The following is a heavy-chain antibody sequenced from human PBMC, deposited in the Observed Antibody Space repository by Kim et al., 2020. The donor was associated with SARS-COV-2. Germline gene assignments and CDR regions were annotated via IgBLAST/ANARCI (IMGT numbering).Heavy chain of an antibody. CDR1: GFTFSSYW. D-gene: IGHD3-10*01. Sequence: GGSLRLSCAASGFTFSSYWMHWVRQAPGKGLVWVSRINSDGSSTSYADSVKGRFTISRDNAKNTLYLQMNSLRAEDTAVYYCARDLRPPLSMVRGVLAGDYFYGMDLWGQGITVTV. CDR2: INSDGSST. CDR3: ARDLRPPLSMVRGVLAGDYFYGMDL. V-gene: IGHV3-74*01. J-gene: IGHJ6*02.